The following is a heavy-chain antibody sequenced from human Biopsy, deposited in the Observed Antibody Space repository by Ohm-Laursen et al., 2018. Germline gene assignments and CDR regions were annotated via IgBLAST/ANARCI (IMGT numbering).Heavy chain of an antibody. CDR1: SYTFTDYN. CDR2: INCKTGAT. V-gene: IGHV1-2*02. J-gene: IGHJ4*02. Sequence: ASVKVSCQTSSYTFTDYNIHWMRQAPGQGLEWLGYINCKTGATNYAQKFQGTVTMTRDTSISTAYLALGSLRSADTAIYYCARDPLNGHKHFDYWGQGSLVTVSS. D-gene: IGHD2-8*01. CDR3: ARDPLNGHKHFDY.